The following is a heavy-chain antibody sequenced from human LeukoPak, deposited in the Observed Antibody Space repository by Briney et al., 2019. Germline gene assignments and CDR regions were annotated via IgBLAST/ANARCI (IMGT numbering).Heavy chain of an antibody. CDR3: ARHSLRAPFD. J-gene: IGHJ4*02. CDR1: GGSISSSSYY. Sequence: ESSETLSLTCTVSGGSISSSSYYWGWIRQPPGKGLEWIGSIYYSGSTYYNPSLKSRVTISVDTSKNQFSLKLSSVTAADTAVYYCARHSLRAPFDWGQGTLVTVSS. D-gene: IGHD3-16*01. V-gene: IGHV4-39*01. CDR2: IYYSGST.